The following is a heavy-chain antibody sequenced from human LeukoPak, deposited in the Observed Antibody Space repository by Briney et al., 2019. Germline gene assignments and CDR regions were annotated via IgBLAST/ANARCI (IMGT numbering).Heavy chain of an antibody. Sequence: GGSLRLSCAASGFTFDDYAMHWVRQAPGKGLEWVSGISWNSGSIGYADSVKGRFTISRDNAKNSLYLQMNSLRAEDTALYYCAKDIVPPLYESSATYHAFDIWGQGTMVTVSS. CDR1: GFTFDDYA. J-gene: IGHJ3*02. V-gene: IGHV3-9*01. CDR2: ISWNSGSI. D-gene: IGHD3-22*01. CDR3: AKDIVPPLYESSATYHAFDI.